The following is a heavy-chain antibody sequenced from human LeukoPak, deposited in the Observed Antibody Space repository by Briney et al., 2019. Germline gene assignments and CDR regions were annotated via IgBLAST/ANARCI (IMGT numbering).Heavy chain of an antibody. D-gene: IGHD3-10*01. CDR1: GFTFSADW. Sequence: RSLRLSCAPSGFTFSADWMSWVRQAPGKGLEWVSAVSGSGGSTYYADSVRGRFTISRDNSKNTLYLQMNSLRAEDTAVYYCAKDPLSMVRGIVDFWGQGTLVTVSS. V-gene: IGHV3-23*01. J-gene: IGHJ4*02. CDR3: AKDPLSMVRGIVDF. CDR2: VSGSGGST.